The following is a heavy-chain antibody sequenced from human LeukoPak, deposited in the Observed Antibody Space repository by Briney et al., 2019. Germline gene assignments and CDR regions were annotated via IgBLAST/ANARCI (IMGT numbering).Heavy chain of an antibody. D-gene: IGHD4-17*01. J-gene: IGHJ6*02. V-gene: IGHV3-7*01. CDR2: IKQDGSEK. Sequence: PGGSLRLSCAASGFTFSSYWMSWVRQAPGKGLEWVANIKQDGSEKYYVDSVKGRFTISRDNAKNSLYLQMNSLRAEDTAVYYCATGLRHTYYYYGMDGWGQGTTVTVSS. CDR1: GFTFSSYW. CDR3: ATGLRHTYYYYGMDG.